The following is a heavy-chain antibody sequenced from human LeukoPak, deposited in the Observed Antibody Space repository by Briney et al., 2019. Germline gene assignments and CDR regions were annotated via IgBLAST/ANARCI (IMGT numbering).Heavy chain of an antibody. Sequence: GGSLRLSCAASGFTFSDYYMNWVRQAPGKGLEWVSSISSSSTIYYADSVKGRFTISRDNAKNSLYLQMNSLRAEDTAVYYCAGHRALTEQLVSGYFDYWGQGTLVTVSS. CDR2: ISSSSTI. D-gene: IGHD6-6*01. CDR3: AGHRALTEQLVSGYFDY. CDR1: GFTFSDYY. J-gene: IGHJ4*02. V-gene: IGHV3-69-1*02.